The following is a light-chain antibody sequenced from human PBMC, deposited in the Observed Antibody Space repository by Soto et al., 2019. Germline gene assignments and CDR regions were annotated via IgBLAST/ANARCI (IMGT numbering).Light chain of an antibody. CDR2: GAS. V-gene: IGKV3-20*01. CDR1: QSVGRDY. J-gene: IGKJ5*01. Sequence: ENVLTQSPGTLSLSPGERAALSCRASQSVGRDYLAWFQQKSGQTPRLVIYGASSRATGIPDRFSGSGSATDFTLTISRLEPEDFAVYYCQQYAASPITFGQGTRLEIK. CDR3: QQYAASPIT.